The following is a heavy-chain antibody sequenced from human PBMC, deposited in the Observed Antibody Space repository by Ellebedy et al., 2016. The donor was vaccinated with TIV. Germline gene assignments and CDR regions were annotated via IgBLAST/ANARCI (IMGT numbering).Heavy chain of an antibody. CDR2: ISYDGSNK. Sequence: GESLKISXAASGFTFSSYGMHWVRQAPGKGLEWVAVISYDGSNKYYADSVKGRFTISRDNAKNSLYLQMNSLRDEDTAVYYCATVTVAGIYWGQGTLVTVSS. D-gene: IGHD6-19*01. CDR1: GFTFSSYG. CDR3: ATVTVAGIY. J-gene: IGHJ4*02. V-gene: IGHV3-30*03.